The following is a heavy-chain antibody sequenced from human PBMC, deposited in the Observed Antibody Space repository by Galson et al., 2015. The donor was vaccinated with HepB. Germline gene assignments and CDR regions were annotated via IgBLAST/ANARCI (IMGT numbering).Heavy chain of an antibody. CDR1: GGTFSSYA. Sequence: SVKVSCKASGGTFSSYAISWVRQAPGQGLEWMGRIIPILGIANYAQKFQGRVTITADKSTSTAYMELSSLRPEDTAVYYCAREVPTYYGMDVWGQGTTVTVSS. D-gene: IGHD1-1*01. V-gene: IGHV1-69*04. J-gene: IGHJ6*02. CDR3: AREVPTYYGMDV. CDR2: IIPILGIA.